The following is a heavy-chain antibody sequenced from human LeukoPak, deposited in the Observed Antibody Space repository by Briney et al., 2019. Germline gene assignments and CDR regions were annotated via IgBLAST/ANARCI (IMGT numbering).Heavy chain of an antibody. CDR3: ARDLLWFGADNWFDP. V-gene: IGHV1-3*01. CDR1: GYTFTIYA. D-gene: IGHD3-10*01. J-gene: IGHJ5*02. Sequence: ASVKVSFKASGYTFTIYAMHWVRQAPGQRLEWMGWINAGNGNTKYSQKFQGRVTITRDTSASTAYMELSSLRSEDTAVYYCARDLLWFGADNWFDPWGQGTLVTVSS. CDR2: INAGNGNT.